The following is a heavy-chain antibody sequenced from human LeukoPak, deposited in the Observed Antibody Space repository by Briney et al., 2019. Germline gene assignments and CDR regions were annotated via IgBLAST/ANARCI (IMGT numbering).Heavy chain of an antibody. V-gene: IGHV3-23*01. J-gene: IGHJ4*02. CDR3: ATYRQVLLPFES. CDR1: GFTFSTFA. Sequence: GGSLRLSCAASGFTFSTFAMVWVRQPPGKGLEWVSSIFPSGGEIHYADSVGGRFTISRDNSKSTLSLQMNSLRAEDTAIYYCATYRQVLLPFESWGQGTLVTVSS. D-gene: IGHD2-8*02. CDR2: IFPSGGEI.